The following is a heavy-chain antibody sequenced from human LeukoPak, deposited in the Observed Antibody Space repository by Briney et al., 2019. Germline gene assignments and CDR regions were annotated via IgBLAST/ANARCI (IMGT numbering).Heavy chain of an antibody. J-gene: IGHJ4*02. D-gene: IGHD2-21*02. CDR1: GFTFSTYA. CDR3: ARGDCSGDCYHPLYY. CDR2: IRHDGSIK. Sequence: GGSLRLSCAASGFTFSTYAMHWVRQAPGQGLYWVAFIRHDGSIKDYADSVKGRFTISRDNSKNTLYLQMNSLRTEDTAVYYCARGDCSGDCYHPLYYWGQGSLVTVSS. V-gene: IGHV3-30*02.